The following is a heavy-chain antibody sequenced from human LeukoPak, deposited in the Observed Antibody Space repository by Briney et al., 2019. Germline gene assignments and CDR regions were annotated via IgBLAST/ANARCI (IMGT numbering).Heavy chain of an antibody. J-gene: IGHJ6*04. V-gene: IGHV3-30*04. CDR2: ISYDGSNK. CDR1: GFTFSSYA. D-gene: IGHD3-10*01. Sequence: GGSLRLSCAASGFTFSSYAMHWVRQAPGKGLEWVAVISYDGSNKYYADSVKGRFTISRDNSKNTLYLQMNSLRAEDTAVYYCARAPHYYGSGSYFPPFLYGMDVWGKGTTVTVSS. CDR3: ARAPHYYGSGSYFPPFLYGMDV.